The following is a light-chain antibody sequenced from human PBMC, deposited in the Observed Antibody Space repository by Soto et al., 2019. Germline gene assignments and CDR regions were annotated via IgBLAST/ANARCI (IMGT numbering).Light chain of an antibody. CDR2: DAS. V-gene: IGKV3-11*01. CDR1: QSISIY. J-gene: IGKJ2*01. Sequence: EIVLTQSPATLCLSPGERATLSCRASQSISIYLAWYQQKPGQAPRLLIYDASKRAPGIPARFSGSGSWTDFTLTISSLEPEDFAVYYCQNRSSWPEGYPFGQGTKLEIK. CDR3: QNRSSWPEGYP.